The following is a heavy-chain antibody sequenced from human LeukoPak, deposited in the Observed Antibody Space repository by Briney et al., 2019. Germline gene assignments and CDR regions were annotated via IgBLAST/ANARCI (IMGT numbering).Heavy chain of an antibody. D-gene: IGHD3-22*01. Sequence: PGGSLRLSCAASGFTFGSYAMTWVRQAPGRGMEWVSGISVSGSSTYYAGSVKGRFTISRDNSTNTLSLQMNSLRVEDTAVYHCAKGRYYYDNRDAFEIWGQGTMVTVSS. CDR3: AKGRYYYDNRDAFEI. CDR1: GFTFGSYA. CDR2: ISVSGSST. J-gene: IGHJ3*02. V-gene: IGHV3-23*01.